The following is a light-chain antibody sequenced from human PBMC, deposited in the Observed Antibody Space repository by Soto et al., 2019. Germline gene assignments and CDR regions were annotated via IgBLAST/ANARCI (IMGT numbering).Light chain of an antibody. CDR3: MQGVQTPFT. J-gene: IGKJ3*01. CDR2: LGS. Sequence: DIVMTQSPLSLPVTPGEPASISCRSSQSLLFSNGYNYLDWYLQKPGQSPQLLISLGSNRAPGVPDRSSGSGSGTDLKLKISRVEAEDVGVYYCMQGVQTPFTFGPGTKVDIK. V-gene: IGKV2-28*01. CDR1: QSLLFSNGYNY.